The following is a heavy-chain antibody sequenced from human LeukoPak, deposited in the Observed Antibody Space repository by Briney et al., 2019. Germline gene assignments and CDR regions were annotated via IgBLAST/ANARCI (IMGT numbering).Heavy chain of an antibody. CDR2: IHPNSGGT. CDR3: TRDLDSSSSLDY. V-gene: IGHV1-2*02. CDR1: GYXFTDYF. J-gene: IGHJ4*02. Sequence: ASVKVSCKASGYXFTDYFVHWVRQAPGQGLEWMGWIHPNSGGTNYAQKFQGRITMTRDTSITTAYMELRRLTSDDTAVYYCTRDLDSSSSLDYWGQETLVTVSS. D-gene: IGHD6-6*01.